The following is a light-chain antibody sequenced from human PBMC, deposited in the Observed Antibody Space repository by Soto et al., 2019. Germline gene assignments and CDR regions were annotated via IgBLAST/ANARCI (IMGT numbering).Light chain of an antibody. CDR3: QQRSNWLIT. CDR1: ESVRTTS. J-gene: IGKJ5*01. Sequence: EVVLTQSPDTLSLSPGERVTLSCSASESVRTTSLAWYQQRPGQAPRLVIYGASSRATGIPDRFSGSGSGTDFTLTISRLEPEDFAVYYCQQRSNWLITFGQGTRLEIK. CDR2: GAS. V-gene: IGKV3D-20*02.